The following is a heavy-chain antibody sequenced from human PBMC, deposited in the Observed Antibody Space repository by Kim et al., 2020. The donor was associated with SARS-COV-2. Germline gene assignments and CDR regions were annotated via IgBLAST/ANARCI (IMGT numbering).Heavy chain of an antibody. J-gene: IGHJ4*02. CDR3: EASDY. V-gene: IGHV3-23*01. Sequence: RVGGVRTPYADSVKCRFTISRDNSKSTLFLHMNSLRAEDTAVYYCEASDYWGQGSLVTVSS. CDR2: RVGGVRT.